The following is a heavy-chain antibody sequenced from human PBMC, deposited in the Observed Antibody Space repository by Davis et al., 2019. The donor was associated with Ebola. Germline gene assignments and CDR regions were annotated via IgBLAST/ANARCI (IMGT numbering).Heavy chain of an antibody. D-gene: IGHD1-26*01. V-gene: IGHV3-23*01. J-gene: IGHJ4*02. Sequence: GESLKISCAASGFTFSNYAMSWVRQAPGKGLEWVSVISGSGGSTHYADSVKGRFTISRDNSKSTLYLQMNSLRAEDMAIYYCAKDGVGAIRPFDYWGQGTLVTVSS. CDR2: ISGSGGST. CDR3: AKDGVGAIRPFDY. CDR1: GFTFSNYA.